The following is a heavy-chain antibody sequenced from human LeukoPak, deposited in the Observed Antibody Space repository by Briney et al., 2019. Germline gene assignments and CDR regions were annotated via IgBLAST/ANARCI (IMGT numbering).Heavy chain of an antibody. CDR3: ARVSISYYDFWSGPSSNWFDP. D-gene: IGHD3-3*01. Sequence: SETLSLTCAVYGGSFSGYYWSWIRQPPGKGLEWIGEINHSGSTNYNPSLKSRVTISVDTSKNQFSLKLSSVTAADTAVYYCARVSISYYDFWSGPSSNWFDPWGQGTLVTVSS. J-gene: IGHJ5*02. V-gene: IGHV4-34*01. CDR1: GGSFSGYY. CDR2: INHSGST.